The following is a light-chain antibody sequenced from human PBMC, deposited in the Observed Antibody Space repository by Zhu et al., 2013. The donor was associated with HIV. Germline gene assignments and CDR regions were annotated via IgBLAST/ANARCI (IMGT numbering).Light chain of an antibody. CDR3: QQYGDSLT. Sequence: DIVLTQSPGALSLSPGEGATLSCRASESVTSSYLAWYQHKPGQAPRLLIYGASVRATGIPDRFSGSESGTDFTLTISRLEPEDFAVYYCQQYGDSLTFGQGTRLEIK. CDR1: ESVTSSY. J-gene: IGKJ5*01. CDR2: GAS. V-gene: IGKV3-20*01.